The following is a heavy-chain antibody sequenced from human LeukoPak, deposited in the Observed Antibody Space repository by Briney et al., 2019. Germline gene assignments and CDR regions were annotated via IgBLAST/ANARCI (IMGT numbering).Heavy chain of an antibody. CDR3: ARVRSRGSSSGWFDP. D-gene: IGHD6-6*01. J-gene: IGHJ5*02. V-gene: IGHV4-59*01. Sequence: SETLSLTCTVSGGSISSYYWSWIRQPPGKGLEWIGYIYYSGSTNYNPSLKSRVTISVDTSKNQFSLKLSSVTAADTAVYYCARVRSRGSSSGWFDPWGQGTLVTVSS. CDR1: GGSISSYY. CDR2: IYYSGST.